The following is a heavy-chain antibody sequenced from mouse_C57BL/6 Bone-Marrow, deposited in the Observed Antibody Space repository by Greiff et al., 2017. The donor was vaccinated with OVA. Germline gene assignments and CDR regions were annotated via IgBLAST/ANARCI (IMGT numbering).Heavy chain of an antibody. CDR1: GFTFSSYA. CDR2: ISSGGDYI. Sequence: EVHLVESGEGLVKPGGSLKLSCAASGFTFSSYAMSWVRQTPEKRLEWVAYISSGGDYIYYADTVKGRFTISRDNARNTLYLQMSSLKSEDTAMYYCTRYDYDVWFAYWGQGTLVTVSA. V-gene: IGHV5-9-1*02. D-gene: IGHD2-4*01. CDR3: TRYDYDVWFAY. J-gene: IGHJ3*01.